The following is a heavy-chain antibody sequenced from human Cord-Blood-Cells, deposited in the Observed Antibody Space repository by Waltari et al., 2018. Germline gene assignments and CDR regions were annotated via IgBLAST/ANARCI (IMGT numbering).Heavy chain of an antibody. Sequence: VQLVKSGGGVVQPGRSLRLSCAASGFTLSSYGMHWVRQAPGKWVDGVAVIWYAVSNKYYADSVKGRFTISRDNSKNTLYLQMNSLRAEDTAVYYCVRDRSWEAFDICGQGTMVTVSS. D-gene: IGHD6-13*01. J-gene: IGHJ3*02. V-gene: IGHV3-33*01. CDR2: IWYAVSNK. CDR1: GFTLSSYG. CDR3: VRDRSWEAFDI.